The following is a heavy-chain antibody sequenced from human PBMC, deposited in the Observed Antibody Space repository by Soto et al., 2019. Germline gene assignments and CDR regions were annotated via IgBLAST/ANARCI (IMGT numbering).Heavy chain of an antibody. J-gene: IGHJ4*02. CDR2: ISSSSSYI. Sequence: EVQLVESGGGLVKPGGSLRLSCAASGFTFSSYSMNWVRQAPGKGLEWVSSISSSSSYIYYADSVKGRFTISRDNAKNSLYLQMNSLRAEYTAVYYCARDSGYYDSSGYYGTFDYWGQGTLVTVSS. D-gene: IGHD3-22*01. V-gene: IGHV3-21*01. CDR3: ARDSGYYDSSGYYGTFDY. CDR1: GFTFSSYS.